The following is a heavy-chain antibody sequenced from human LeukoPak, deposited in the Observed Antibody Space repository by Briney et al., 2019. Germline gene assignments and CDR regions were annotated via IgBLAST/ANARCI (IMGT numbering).Heavy chain of an antibody. Sequence: GGSLRLSCTTSGFSFGDYAMSWVRQAPGKGLEWVSAISGSGGSTYYADSVKGRFTISRDNSKNTLYLQMNSLRAEDTAVYYCAKVVRGVFDYWGQGTLVTVSS. CDR1: GFSFGDYA. CDR3: AKVVRGVFDY. J-gene: IGHJ4*02. CDR2: ISGSGGST. V-gene: IGHV3-23*01. D-gene: IGHD3-10*01.